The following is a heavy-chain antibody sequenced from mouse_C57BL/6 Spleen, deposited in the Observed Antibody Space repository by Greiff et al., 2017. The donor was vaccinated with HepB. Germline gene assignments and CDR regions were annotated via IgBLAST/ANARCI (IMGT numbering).Heavy chain of an antibody. V-gene: IGHV1-42*01. D-gene: IGHD2-5*01. CDR3: AGRLYSNYVDY. CDR1: GYSFTGYY. J-gene: IGHJ2*01. Sequence: EVKLQESGPELVKPGASVKISCKASGYSFTGYYMNWVKQSPEKSLEWIGEINPSTGGTTYNQKFKAKATLTVDKSSSTAYMQLKSLTSEDSAVYYCAGRLYSNYVDYWGQGTTLTVSS. CDR2: INPSTGGT.